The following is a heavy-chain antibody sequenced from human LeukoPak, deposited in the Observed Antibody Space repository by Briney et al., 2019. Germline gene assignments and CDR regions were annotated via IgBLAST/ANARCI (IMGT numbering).Heavy chain of an antibody. V-gene: IGHV4-34*01. CDR2: INHSGST. J-gene: IGHJ6*02. CDR1: GGSFSGYY. D-gene: IGHD3-10*01. CDR3: ARGRARFDYYYGMDV. Sequence: SETLSLTCAVYGGSFSGYYWSWIRQPPGKGLEWIGEINHSGSTNYNPSLKSRVTISVDTSKNQFSLKLSSVTAADTAVYYCARGRARFDYYYGMDVWGQGTTVTVSS.